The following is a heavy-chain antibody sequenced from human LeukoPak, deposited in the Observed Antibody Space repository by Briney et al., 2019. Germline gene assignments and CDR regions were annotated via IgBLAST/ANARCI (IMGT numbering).Heavy chain of an antibody. D-gene: IGHD4-17*01. J-gene: IGHJ3*02. CDR2: VNGDGSST. CDR3: ARPQHGDLYAFDI. V-gene: IGHV3-74*01. CDR1: GFTFTGYW. Sequence: GVSLRLSCAASGFTFTGYWMHWVRQAPGKGLVWVSRVNGDGSSTTYADSVKGRFTISRDNAKNTLYLQMSSLRAEDTAVYYCARPQHGDLYAFDIWGQGTMVTVSS.